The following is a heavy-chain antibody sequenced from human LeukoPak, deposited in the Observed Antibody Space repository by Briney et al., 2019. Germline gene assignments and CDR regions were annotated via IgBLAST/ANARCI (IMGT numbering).Heavy chain of an antibody. V-gene: IGHV1-2*02. J-gene: IGHJ4*02. CDR2: INPNSGGT. CDR3: ARDLYYDSSGYQEDDHY. D-gene: IGHD3-22*01. Sequence: GASVKVSCKASGYTFTSYGISWVRQAPGQGLEWMGWINPNSGGTNYAQKFQGRVTMTRDTSISTAYMELSRLRSGDTAVYYCARDLYYDSSGYQEDDHYWGQGTLVTVSS. CDR1: GYTFTSYG.